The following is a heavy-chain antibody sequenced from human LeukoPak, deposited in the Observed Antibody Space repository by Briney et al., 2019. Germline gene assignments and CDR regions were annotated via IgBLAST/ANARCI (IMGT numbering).Heavy chain of an antibody. CDR3: ARGGISTSLDY. CDR1: GGSISSYY. CDR2: IYSSGST. J-gene: IGHJ4*02. Sequence: SETLSLTCTVSGGSISSYYWSWLRQPAGKGLEWIGRIYSSGSTNYNPSLKSRVTMSGDPSKNQISLKLSSVTAADTAVYYCARGGISTSLDYWGQGTLVTVSS. V-gene: IGHV4-4*07. D-gene: IGHD2-2*01.